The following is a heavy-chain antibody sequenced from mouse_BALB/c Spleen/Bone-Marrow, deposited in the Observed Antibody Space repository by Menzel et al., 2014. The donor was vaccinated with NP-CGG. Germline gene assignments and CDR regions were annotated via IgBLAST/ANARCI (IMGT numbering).Heavy chain of an antibody. CDR1: EYEFPSHD. CDR2: INSDGGST. D-gene: IGHD1-1*01. V-gene: IGHV5-2*01. Sequence: EVHLVESGGGLVQPGESLKLSCESTEYEFPSHDMSWVRKTPEKRLELVAAINSDGGSTFSLDTMERRFIISRDNTKKTLDLQMSSLRSEDTALYYCARQGDYGSSCVAYWGQGTLVTVSA. CDR3: ARQGDYGSSCVAY. J-gene: IGHJ3*01.